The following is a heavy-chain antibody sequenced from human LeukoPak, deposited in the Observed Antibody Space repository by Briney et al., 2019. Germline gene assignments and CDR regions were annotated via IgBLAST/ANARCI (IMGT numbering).Heavy chain of an antibody. CDR3: ARLVGRGGYFFY. Sequence: SETLSLTCTVSGGSISSYYWSWIRQPPGKGLEWIGYIYYSGSTNYNPSLKSRVTISVDTSKNQFSLKLSSVTAADTAVYYCARLVGRGGYFFYWGQGTLVTVSS. CDR2: IYYSGST. D-gene: IGHD3-10*01. J-gene: IGHJ4*02. CDR1: GGSISSYY. V-gene: IGHV4-59*08.